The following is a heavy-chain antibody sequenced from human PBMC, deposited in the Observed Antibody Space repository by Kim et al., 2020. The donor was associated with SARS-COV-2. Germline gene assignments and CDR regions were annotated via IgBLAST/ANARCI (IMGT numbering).Heavy chain of an antibody. J-gene: IGHJ5*02. CDR1: GFTFSNYE. V-gene: IGHV3-48*03. Sequence: GGSLRLSCAGSGFTFSNYEINWVRQAPGKGLEWISYISSSGTTIYYADSVKGRFTISRDNAKNSLYLQMNSLRAEDTAVYYCARSRSGLYWFDPWGQGTLVTVSS. CDR2: ISSSGTTI. CDR3: ARSRSGLYWFDP.